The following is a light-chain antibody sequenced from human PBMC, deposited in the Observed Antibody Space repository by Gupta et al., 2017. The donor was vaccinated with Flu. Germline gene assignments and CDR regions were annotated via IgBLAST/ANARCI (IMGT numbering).Light chain of an antibody. J-gene: IGLJ3*02. Sequence: QSVLTQPPSVSAAAGQKVTIPCSGSTSNIGANYVSWYQQFPGRAPRLLILENYKRLSGIPDRFSGSKSGTSATLDITELQTGDEAVYYCGTWDNSRNFARVFGGGTTLTVL. CDR3: GTWDNSRNFARV. CDR1: TSNIGANY. CDR2: ENY. V-gene: IGLV1-51*02.